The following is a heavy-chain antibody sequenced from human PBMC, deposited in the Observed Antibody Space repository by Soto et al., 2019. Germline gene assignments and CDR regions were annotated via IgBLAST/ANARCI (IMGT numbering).Heavy chain of an antibody. CDR2: ISYDGSNK. J-gene: IGHJ6*02. CDR1: GFTFSSYG. Sequence: QVQLVESGGGVVQPGRSLRLSCAASGFTFSSYGMHWVRQAPGKGLEWVAVISYDGSNKYYADSVKGRFTISRDNSKNTLYLQMNSLRAEDTAVYYCAKDRRPNYYYGMDVWGQGTRVTGSS. V-gene: IGHV3-30*18. D-gene: IGHD6-25*01. CDR3: AKDRRPNYYYGMDV.